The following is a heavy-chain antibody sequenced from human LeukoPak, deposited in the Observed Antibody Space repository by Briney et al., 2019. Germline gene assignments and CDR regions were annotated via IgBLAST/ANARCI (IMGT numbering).Heavy chain of an antibody. J-gene: IGHJ4*02. CDR1: GGSFSGYY. D-gene: IGHD3-22*01. Sequence: SETLSLTCAVYGGSFSGYYWSWIRQPPGKGLEWIGEINHSGSTNYNPSLKSRVTISVDTSKNQFSLKLSSVTAADTAVYYCAGHYDSSGYYYPYWGQGTLVTVSS. CDR3: AGHYDSSGYYYPY. CDR2: INHSGST. V-gene: IGHV4-34*01.